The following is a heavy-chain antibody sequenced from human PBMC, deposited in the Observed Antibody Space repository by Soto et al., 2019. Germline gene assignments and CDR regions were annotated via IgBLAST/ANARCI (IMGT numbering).Heavy chain of an antibody. CDR2: INNDGGTT. Sequence: EVQLEESGGDLAQPGGSLRLSCAASGFTFSTYWMHWVRQAPGKGLVWVSRINNDGGTTTYAESVKGRFTISRDNARNTLYLQMNSLRPEDTALYYCVRVGSGSYSWRAPWGQGTLVTVSS. D-gene: IGHD1-26*01. V-gene: IGHV3-74*01. CDR3: VRVGSGSYSWRAP. CDR1: GFTFSTYW. J-gene: IGHJ5*02.